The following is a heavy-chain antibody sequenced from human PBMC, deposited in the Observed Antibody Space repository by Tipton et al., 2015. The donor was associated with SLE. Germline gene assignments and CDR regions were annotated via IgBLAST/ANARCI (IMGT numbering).Heavy chain of an antibody. D-gene: IGHD1-26*01. CDR3: ARARWEVTVFDY. J-gene: IGHJ4*02. V-gene: IGHV3-30*04. Sequence: QLVQSGGGVVQPGRSLRLSCAASGFTFSSYAMHWVRQAPGKGLEWVAIISYDGSNKYYADSLKGRFTISRDNSKNTLYLQMNSLRAEDTAVYYCARARWEVTVFDYWGQGTLVTVSS. CDR2: ISYDGSNK. CDR1: GFTFSSYA.